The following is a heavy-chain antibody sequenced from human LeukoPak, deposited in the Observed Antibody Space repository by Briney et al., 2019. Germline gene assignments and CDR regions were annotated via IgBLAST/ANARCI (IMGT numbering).Heavy chain of an antibody. Sequence: SETLSLTCTVSGGSISSSSYYWGWIRQPPGKGLEWIGSIYYSGSTYYNPSLKSRVTISADTSKNQFSLKLSSVTAADTAVYYCARLVGELFNFDYWGQGTLVTVSS. V-gene: IGHV4-39*01. CDR3: ARLVGELFNFDY. CDR1: GGSISSSSYY. CDR2: IYYSGST. J-gene: IGHJ4*02. D-gene: IGHD3-10*01.